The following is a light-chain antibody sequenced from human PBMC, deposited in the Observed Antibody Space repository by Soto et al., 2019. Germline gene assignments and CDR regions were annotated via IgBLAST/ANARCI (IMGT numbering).Light chain of an antibody. V-gene: IGKV3-15*01. CDR2: AAT. Sequence: EIVMTQSPAILSVSPGERATLSCRASQSVSGNLAWYQQTPGQPPRLLIYAATTRAPGVPDRFSGSGSGTDFCLTISILQSEDFAVYYCQQYNNWPPETFGQGTKLEIK. CDR3: QQYNNWPPET. CDR1: QSVSGN. J-gene: IGKJ2*01.